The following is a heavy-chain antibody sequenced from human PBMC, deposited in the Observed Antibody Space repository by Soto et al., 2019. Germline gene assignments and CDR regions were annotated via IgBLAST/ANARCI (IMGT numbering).Heavy chain of an antibody. J-gene: IGHJ4*02. CDR3: ARDKLKQQLVSLDY. V-gene: IGHV1-18*01. Sequence: ASVKVSCKASGYTFTSYGISWVRQAPGQGLEWMGWISAYNGNTNYAQKLQGRVTMTTDTSTSTAYMELRSLRSDDTAVYYCARDKLKQQLVSLDYWGQGTLVTVSS. D-gene: IGHD6-13*01. CDR2: ISAYNGNT. CDR1: GYTFTSYG.